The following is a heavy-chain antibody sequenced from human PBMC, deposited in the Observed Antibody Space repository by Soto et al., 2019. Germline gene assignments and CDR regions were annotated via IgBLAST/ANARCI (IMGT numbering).Heavy chain of an antibody. V-gene: IGHV3-30*18. D-gene: IGHD2-21*01. CDR1: GFDFRSYA. Sequence: QVQLVESGGGVVQPGASLRLSCEASGFDFRSYAMHWVRQAPGKGLEWVGVISYDGGNIYYADSVKGRFTISRDNSKNTLYVQVKSLRPEDTAVYYCAKGLLSATIAPYAMDVWGQGTTVTVSS. CDR2: ISYDGGNI. CDR3: AKGLLSATIAPYAMDV. J-gene: IGHJ6*02.